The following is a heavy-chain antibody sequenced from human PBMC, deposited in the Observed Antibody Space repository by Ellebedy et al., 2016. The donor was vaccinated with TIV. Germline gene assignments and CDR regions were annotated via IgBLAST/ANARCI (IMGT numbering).Heavy chain of an antibody. Sequence: MPSETLSLTCSVSGGSISSYYWTWIRQTPGKGREWIGQINYSGSTNYHPSLKIRVTISVDTSKNQFSLRLCSVTAEDMAVYYCARHGLFDTLTGYYDYYYFGMDVWGQGTTVTVSS. CDR3: ARHGLFDTLTGYYDYYYFGMDV. J-gene: IGHJ6*02. CDR1: GGSISSYY. V-gene: IGHV4-59*08. D-gene: IGHD3-9*01. CDR2: INYSGST.